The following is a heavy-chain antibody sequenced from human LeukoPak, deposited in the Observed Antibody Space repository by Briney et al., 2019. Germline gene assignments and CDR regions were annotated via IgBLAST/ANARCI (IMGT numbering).Heavy chain of an antibody. CDR1: GGSISSSSYY. CDR2: IYYSGST. D-gene: IGHD3-10*01. V-gene: IGHV4-39*01. Sequence: SETLSLTCTVSGGSISSSSYYWGRIRPPPGKGLEWIGSIYYSGSTYYNPSLKSRVSISVDTSKNQFSLKLSSVPAADTAVYYCARPRRHYYGSRGDDWFDPWGQGTLVTVSS. J-gene: IGHJ5*02. CDR3: ARPRRHYYGSRGDDWFDP.